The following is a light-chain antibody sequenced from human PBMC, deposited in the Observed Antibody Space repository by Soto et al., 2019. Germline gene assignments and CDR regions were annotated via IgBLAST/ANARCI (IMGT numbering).Light chain of an antibody. V-gene: IGLV1-44*01. J-gene: IGLJ2*01. CDR3: AAWDDSLNGV. CDR1: SSNIGSNT. CDR2: SNN. Sequence: QSVLTQPPSASGTPGQRVTISCSGSSSNIGSNTVNWYQQLPGTAPKLLIYSNNQRPSGVPDRFSGSKSGTSASLAISGLQSEDEADYYCAAWDDSLNGVFGGGTQVTVL.